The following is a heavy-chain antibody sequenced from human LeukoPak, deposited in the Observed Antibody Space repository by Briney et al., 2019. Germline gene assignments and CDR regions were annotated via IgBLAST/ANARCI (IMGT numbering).Heavy chain of an antibody. CDR3: ATTSRTVTGLDY. D-gene: IGHD4-17*01. V-gene: IGHV3-7*01. CDR1: GFTSTTYW. Sequence: GGSLRLSCTASGFTSTTYWLTWVRQAPGKGLEWVGNIKPDGNEKYYVDSVKGRFTISRDNGENSLYLQMNSLRAEDTAIYYCATTSRTVTGLDYWGQGTLVTVSS. CDR2: IKPDGNEK. J-gene: IGHJ4*02.